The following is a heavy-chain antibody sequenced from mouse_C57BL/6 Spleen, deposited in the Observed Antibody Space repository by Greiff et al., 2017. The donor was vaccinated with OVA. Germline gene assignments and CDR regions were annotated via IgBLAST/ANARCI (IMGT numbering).Heavy chain of an antibody. CDR1: GFTFSDFY. Sequence: EVKLVESGGGLVQSGRSLRLSCATSGFTFSDFYMEWVRQAPGKGLEWIAASRNKANDYTTEYSASVKGRFIVSRDTSQSILYLQMNALRAEDTAIYYCARDGYAMDYWGQGTSVTVSS. CDR3: ARDGYAMDY. V-gene: IGHV7-1*01. J-gene: IGHJ4*01. CDR2: SRNKANDYTT.